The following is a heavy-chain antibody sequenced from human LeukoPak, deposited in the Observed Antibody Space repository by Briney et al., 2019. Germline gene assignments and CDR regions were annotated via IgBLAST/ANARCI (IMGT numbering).Heavy chain of an antibody. CDR1: GFTFSNYG. CDR3: AKRDGYNSGPFDY. CDR2: IQSDGSDQ. J-gene: IGHJ4*02. D-gene: IGHD5-24*01. V-gene: IGHV3-30*02. Sequence: GGSLRLSCAASGFTFSNYGMHWVRQAPGKGLEWVAFIQSDGSDQYYADSVKGRLSISRDNSKNTLYLQMNSLRTEDTAVYHCAKRDGYNSGPFDYWGQGTLVTVSS.